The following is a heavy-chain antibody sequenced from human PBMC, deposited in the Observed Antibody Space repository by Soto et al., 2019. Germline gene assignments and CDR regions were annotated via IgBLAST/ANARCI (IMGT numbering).Heavy chain of an antibody. Sequence: LRLSCEGAGFTSSDYWIHWVRQAPGRGLVWVSRVQGNGSGTNYAASVEGRFTISRDNAKNTVYLQMNGLRSDDTALYYCALPYAGDPAGFDYWGQGTLVTVSS. V-gene: IGHV3-74*01. D-gene: IGHD2-21*02. CDR1: GFTSSDYW. J-gene: IGHJ4*02. CDR2: VQGNGSGT. CDR3: ALPYAGDPAGFDY.